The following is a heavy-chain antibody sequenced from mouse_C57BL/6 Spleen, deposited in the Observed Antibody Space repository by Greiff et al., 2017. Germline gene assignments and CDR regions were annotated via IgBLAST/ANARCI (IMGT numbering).Heavy chain of an antibody. D-gene: IGHD2-5*01. J-gene: IGHJ4*01. CDR1: GFSLTSYG. CDR2: IWGDGST. CDR3: AKPPYSSNYEVALYAMDY. V-gene: IGHV2-3*01. Sequence: VKLVESGPGLVAPSQSLSITCTVSGFSLTSYGVSWVRQPPGKGLEWLGVIWGDGSTNYHSALISRLCISKDNSQSQVFLKLNSLQTDDTATYYCAKPPYSSNYEVALYAMDYWGQGTSVTVSS.